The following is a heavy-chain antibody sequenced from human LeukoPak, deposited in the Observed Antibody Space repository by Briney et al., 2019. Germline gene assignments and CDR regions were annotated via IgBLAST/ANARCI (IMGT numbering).Heavy chain of an antibody. V-gene: IGHV3-53*01. CDR3: ARQSLWFGELNDAFDI. Sequence: PGGSLRLSCAVSGFTVSSNYMSWVRQAPGKGLEWVSVIYSGGSTYYTDSVKGRFTISRDSSKNTLYLQMNSLRAEDTAVYYCARQSLWFGELNDAFDIWGQGTMVTVSS. J-gene: IGHJ3*02. CDR2: IYSGGST. D-gene: IGHD3-10*01. CDR1: GFTVSSNY.